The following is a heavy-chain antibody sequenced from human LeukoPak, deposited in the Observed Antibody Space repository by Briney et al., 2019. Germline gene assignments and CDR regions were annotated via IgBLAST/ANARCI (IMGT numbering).Heavy chain of an antibody. J-gene: IGHJ6*02. Sequence: GGSLRLSCAASGFTVSSNYMSWVRQAPGKGLEWVSVIYSGGSTYYADSVKGRFTISRDNSKNTLYLQMNSLRAEDTAVYYCARGSSDYAAGYGMDVWGQGTTVTVSS. CDR2: IYSGGST. CDR1: GFTVSSNY. D-gene: IGHD4-17*01. CDR3: ARGSSDYAAGYGMDV. V-gene: IGHV3-66*01.